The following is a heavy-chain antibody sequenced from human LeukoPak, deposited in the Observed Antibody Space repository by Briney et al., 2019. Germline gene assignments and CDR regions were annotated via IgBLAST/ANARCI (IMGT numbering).Heavy chain of an antibody. V-gene: IGHV3-23*01. D-gene: IGHD6-19*01. CDR1: GFTFSSYG. CDR2: ISGSGGST. CDR3: AKGRSIAVAGMGY. Sequence: PGGSLRLSCAASGFTFSSYGMSWVRQAPGKGLEWVSAISGSGGSTYYADSVKGRFTISRDNSKNTLYLQMNSLRAEDTAVYYCAKGRSIAVAGMGYWGQGTLVTVSS. J-gene: IGHJ4*02.